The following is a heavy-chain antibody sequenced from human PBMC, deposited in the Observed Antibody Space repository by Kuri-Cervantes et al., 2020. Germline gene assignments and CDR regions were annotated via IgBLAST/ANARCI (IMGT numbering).Heavy chain of an antibody. J-gene: IGHJ6*02. CDR1: GGTFSSYA. Sequence: ASVKVSCKASGGTFSSYAISWVRQAPGQGLEWMGWINPNSGGTNYAQKFQGWVTMTRDTSISTAYMELSRLRSDDTAVYYCARVGRAVAGGSDGYYYYGMDVWGQGTTVTVSS. CDR3: ARVGRAVAGGSDGYYYYGMDV. D-gene: IGHD6-19*01. CDR2: INPNSGGT. V-gene: IGHV1-2*04.